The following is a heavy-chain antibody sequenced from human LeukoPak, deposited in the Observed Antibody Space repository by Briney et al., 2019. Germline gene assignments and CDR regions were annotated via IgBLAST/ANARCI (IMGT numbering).Heavy chain of an antibody. CDR2: IYYSGRT. D-gene: IGHD6-19*01. CDR3: ARQGQQWLVLEDWFDP. Sequence: SETLCLTCTVSGGSISSSSYYWGWIRQPPGKGLEWIGSIYYSGRTYYNPSLKSRVTISVDTSKNQFSLKLSSVTAADTAVYYCARQGQQWLVLEDWFDPWGQGTLVTVSS. J-gene: IGHJ5*02. V-gene: IGHV4-39*01. CDR1: GGSISSSSYY.